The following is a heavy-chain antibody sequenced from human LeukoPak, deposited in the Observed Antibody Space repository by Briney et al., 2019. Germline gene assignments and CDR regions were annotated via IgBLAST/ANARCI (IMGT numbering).Heavy chain of an antibody. CDR2: ISSSGSTI. CDR1: GXTFSSYE. CDR3: ARDHWVAAAGRGGVDY. D-gene: IGHD6-13*01. J-gene: IGHJ4*02. Sequence: GGSLRLSCAASGXTFSSYEMNWVRQAPGKGLEWVSYISSSGSTIYYADSVKGRFTISRDNAKNSLYLQMNSLRAEDTAVYYCARDHWVAAAGRGGVDYWGQGTLVTVSS. V-gene: IGHV3-48*03.